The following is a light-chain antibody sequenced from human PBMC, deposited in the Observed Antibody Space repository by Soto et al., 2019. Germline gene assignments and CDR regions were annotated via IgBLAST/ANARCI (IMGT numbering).Light chain of an antibody. CDR2: DAS. J-gene: IGKJ4*01. CDR1: QSVNNF. CDR3: QQRSNWPPALS. Sequence: EVVLTQSPATLSLSPGDRATLSCRASQSVNNFLAWYQQKPGQTPRLLSYDASKRATGIPGRFSGSGSGTDCTLTSSSLEPEDFAVYYCQQRSNWPPALSFGGGTKVEI. V-gene: IGKV3-11*01.